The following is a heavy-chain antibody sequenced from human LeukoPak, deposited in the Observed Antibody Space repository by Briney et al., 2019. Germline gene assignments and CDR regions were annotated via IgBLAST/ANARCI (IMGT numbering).Heavy chain of an antibody. V-gene: IGHV1-24*01. CDR3: ATVAGYSRGTFGDRFDP. CDR1: GYTLTELS. CDR2: FDPEDGET. D-gene: IGHD6-19*01. J-gene: IGHJ5*02. Sequence: GASVKVSCKVSGYTLTELSMHWVRQAPGKGLEWMGGFDPEDGETIYAQKFQGRVTMTEDTSTDTAYMELSILRSEDTAVYYCATVAGYSRGTFGDRFDPWGQGTLVTVSS.